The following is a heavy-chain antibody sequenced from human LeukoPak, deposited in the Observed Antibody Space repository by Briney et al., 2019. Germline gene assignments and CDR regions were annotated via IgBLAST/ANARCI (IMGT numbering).Heavy chain of an antibody. CDR3: ARGGRSSSSWYGY. Sequence: PGGSLRLSRAASGFTFSSYSMNWVRQAPGKGLEWVSSISSSSSYIYYADSVKGRFTISRDNAKNSLYLQMNSLRAEDTAVYYCARGGRSSSSWYGYWGQGTLVTVSS. CDR1: GFTFSSYS. D-gene: IGHD6-13*01. CDR2: ISSSSSYI. V-gene: IGHV3-21*01. J-gene: IGHJ4*02.